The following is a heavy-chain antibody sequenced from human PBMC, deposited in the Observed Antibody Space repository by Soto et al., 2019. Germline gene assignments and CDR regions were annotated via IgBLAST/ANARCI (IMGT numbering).Heavy chain of an antibody. V-gene: IGHV3-33*01. CDR1: GFSFNTYG. CDR2: IWYHGSYE. CDR3: ARTRRGETAIITVGLDL. D-gene: IGHD5-18*01. J-gene: IGHJ5*02. Sequence: QEQLVESGGGVVQPGRSLRLSCAGSGFSFNTYGMNCVRQAPGRGLEWMALIWYHGSYEYYADSVKGRFTISRDNSRNTLYLQMNSLKAEDTAVYYCARTRRGETAIITVGLDLWGQGTQVTVSS.